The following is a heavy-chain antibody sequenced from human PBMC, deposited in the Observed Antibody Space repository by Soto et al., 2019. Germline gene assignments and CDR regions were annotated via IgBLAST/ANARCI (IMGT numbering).Heavy chain of an antibody. CDR3: VRGTNGWRGMDY. V-gene: IGHV3-74*01. CDR2: ITEDGSGT. CDR1: GFTFSSYP. J-gene: IGHJ4*02. Sequence: PGGSLRLSCATSGFTFSSYPIHWVRQAPGKGPVWVSRITEDGSGTTYADSVKGRFTVTRDNAKNTMYLQMSGLGAEETAVYHCVRGTNGWRGMDYWGQGTLVTVSS. D-gene: IGHD1-1*01.